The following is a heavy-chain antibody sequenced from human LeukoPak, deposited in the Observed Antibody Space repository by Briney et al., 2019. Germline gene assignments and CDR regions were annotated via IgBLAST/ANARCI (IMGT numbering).Heavy chain of an antibody. V-gene: IGHV1-69*05. CDR1: GGTFSSYA. Sequence: ASVKVSCKASGGTFSSYAISWVRQAPGQGLEWMGGIIPIFGTANYAQKFQGRVTITTDESTSTAYMELSSLRSGDTAVYYCAGEILDFWSGYCIAGNFDYWGQGTLVTVSS. J-gene: IGHJ4*02. D-gene: IGHD3-3*01. CDR2: IIPIFGTA. CDR3: AGEILDFWSGYCIAGNFDY.